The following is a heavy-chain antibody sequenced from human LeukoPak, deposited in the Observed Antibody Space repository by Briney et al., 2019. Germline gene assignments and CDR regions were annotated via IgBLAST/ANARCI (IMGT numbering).Heavy chain of an antibody. Sequence: SETLSLTCAVSGYSISSGYYWGWIRPPPGKGLEWIGSIYHSGSTYYNPSLKSRVTISVDTSKNQFSLKLSSVTAADTAVYYCARRGLQTPFDYWGQGTLVTVFS. CDR1: GYSISSGYY. CDR2: IYHSGST. CDR3: ARRGLQTPFDY. V-gene: IGHV4-38-2*01. D-gene: IGHD4-11*01. J-gene: IGHJ4*02.